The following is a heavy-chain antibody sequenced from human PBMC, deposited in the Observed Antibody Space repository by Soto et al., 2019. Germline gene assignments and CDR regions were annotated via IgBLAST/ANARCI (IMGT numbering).Heavy chain of an antibody. CDR2: IRGTGGST. CDR1: GFTFSNYA. CDR3: AGWFGDLLPPRFDY. Sequence: PVGSLRLSCAASGFTFSNYAMNWVRQAPGKGLEWVSTIRGTGGSTYYAGSVKGRFTISRDNLKNTLFLQMNSLRAEDTAVYYCAGWFGDLLPPRFDYWGQGTLVTVSS. V-gene: IGHV3-23*01. D-gene: IGHD3-10*01. J-gene: IGHJ4*02.